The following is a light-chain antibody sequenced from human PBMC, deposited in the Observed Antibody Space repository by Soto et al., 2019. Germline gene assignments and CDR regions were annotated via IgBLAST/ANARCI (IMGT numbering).Light chain of an antibody. V-gene: IGLV2-14*01. CDR2: EVS. CDR1: SSDVGSYNY. CDR3: SSNTTSSTLV. Sequence: QSALTQPASVSGTPGQSITISCTGTSSDVGSYNYVSWYQQYPGKAPKLMIYEVSNWPSGVSNRFSGSKSGNTASLTISGLQAEDEAYYYCSSNTTSSTLVFGGGTKLTVL. J-gene: IGLJ3*02.